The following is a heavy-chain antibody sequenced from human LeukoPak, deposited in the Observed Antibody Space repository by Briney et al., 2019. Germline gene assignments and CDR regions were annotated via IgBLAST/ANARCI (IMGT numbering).Heavy chain of an antibody. CDR1: GFTFSSYS. CDR3: ARELVSSIVVVTAMGYFDY. Sequence: GGSLRLSCAASGFTFSSYSMNWVRQAPGKGLEWVSSFSSSSSYIYYADSVKGRFTISRDNAKNSLYLQMNSLRAEDTAVYYCARELVSSIVVVTAMGYFDYWGQGTLVTVSS. J-gene: IGHJ4*02. CDR2: FSSSSSYI. V-gene: IGHV3-21*01. D-gene: IGHD2-21*02.